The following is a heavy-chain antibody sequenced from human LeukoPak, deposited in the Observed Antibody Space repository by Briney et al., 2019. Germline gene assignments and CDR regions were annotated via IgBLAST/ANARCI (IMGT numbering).Heavy chain of an antibody. V-gene: IGHV3-33*01. CDR1: GFTFSSYG. Sequence: PGRSLRLSCAASGFTFSSYGMHWVRQAPGKGLECGAVIWYDGSNKYYADSAKGRFTISRDNSKNTLYLQMNSLRAEDTAVYYCAISSTVTTLFDYWGQGTLVTVSS. CDR3: AISSTVTTLFDY. CDR2: IWYDGSNK. D-gene: IGHD4-17*01. J-gene: IGHJ4*02.